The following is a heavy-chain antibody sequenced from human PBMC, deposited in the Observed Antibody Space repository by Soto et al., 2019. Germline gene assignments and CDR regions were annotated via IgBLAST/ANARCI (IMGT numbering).Heavy chain of an antibody. CDR2: ISSTTNYI. Sequence: GGSLRLSCAASGFIFTRYSMNWVRQAPGKGLEWVSSISSTTNYIYYGDSMKGRFTISRDNSKNTLYLQMNSLRAEDTAVYYCAKARGSSLFDYWGQGTLVTVSS. D-gene: IGHD6-13*01. J-gene: IGHJ4*02. CDR1: GFIFTRYS. V-gene: IGHV3-21*04. CDR3: AKARGSSLFDY.